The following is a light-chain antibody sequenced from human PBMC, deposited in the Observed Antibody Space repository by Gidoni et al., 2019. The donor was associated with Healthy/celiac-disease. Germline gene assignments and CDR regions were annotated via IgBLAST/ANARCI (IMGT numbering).Light chain of an antibody. CDR2: QDS. Sequence: SYELTQPPSVSVSPGPTASITCSGDKLGATYACWYQQKPGQSPVLVNYQDSKGPSGIPARFSGSNSGNIATLTISGTQAMDEADYYCQAWDSSIVVFGGGTKLTVL. CDR1: KLGATY. J-gene: IGLJ2*01. CDR3: QAWDSSIVV. V-gene: IGLV3-1*01.